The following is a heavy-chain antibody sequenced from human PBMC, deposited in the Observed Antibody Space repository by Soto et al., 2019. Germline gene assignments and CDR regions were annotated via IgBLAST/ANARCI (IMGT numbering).Heavy chain of an antibody. J-gene: IGHJ5*02. Sequence: QVQLQESGPGLVKPSETLSLTCTVSGGSVSSGSYYWSWIRQPPGKGLEWIGYIYYSGSTNYNPSLKSRVTISVDTSKNQFSLKLSSVTAADTAVHSCARLGEGVHYYGSWSYPTNYNWFDPWGQGTLVTVSS. D-gene: IGHD3-10*01. CDR3: ARLGEGVHYYGSWSYPTNYNWFDP. CDR2: IYYSGST. V-gene: IGHV4-61*01. CDR1: GGSVSSGSYY.